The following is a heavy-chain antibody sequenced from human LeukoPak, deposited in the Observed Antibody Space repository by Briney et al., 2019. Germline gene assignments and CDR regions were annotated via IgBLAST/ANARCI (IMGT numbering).Heavy chain of an antibody. Sequence: GRSLRLSCEASGFTFSSYVMHWVRQAPGKGLEWVGGISYDGSNIHYGDSVKGRFTISRDNSKNTLYLQMNSLGADDTAVYYCARSRDGFNLLDYWGQGTLVTVSS. CDR2: ISYDGSNI. D-gene: IGHD5-24*01. CDR3: ARSRDGFNLLDY. J-gene: IGHJ4*02. CDR1: GFTFSSYV. V-gene: IGHV3-30-3*01.